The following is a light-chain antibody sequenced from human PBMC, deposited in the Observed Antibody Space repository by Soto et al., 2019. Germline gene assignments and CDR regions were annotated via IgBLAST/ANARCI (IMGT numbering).Light chain of an antibody. CDR3: QLANSLPLT. V-gene: IGKV1-12*01. Sequence: DMQMTQSPSSVSASVGDRVTITCRASQGITSWLAWYQQKPGKAPKLLIHAASSLQSGVPSRFSGSGSGTDFTLTISSLQSEDSVTYYSQLANSLPLTFGGGTKVEIK. CDR1: QGITSW. J-gene: IGKJ4*01. CDR2: AAS.